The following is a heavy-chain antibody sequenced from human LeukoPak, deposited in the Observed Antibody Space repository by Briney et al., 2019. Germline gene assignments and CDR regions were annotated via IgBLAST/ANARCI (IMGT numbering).Heavy chain of an antibody. D-gene: IGHD6-13*01. CDR1: GGSISSHY. Sequence: SETLSLTCTVSGGSISSHYWGWIRQPPGKGLEWIGNIHYSGSTNYNPSLRSRVTISVDTSKNQFSLNLSSVTVADTAVYYCASAAHSSSWLPDWGQGTLVTVSS. CDR3: ASAAHSSSWLPD. CDR2: IHYSGST. J-gene: IGHJ4*02. V-gene: IGHV4-59*11.